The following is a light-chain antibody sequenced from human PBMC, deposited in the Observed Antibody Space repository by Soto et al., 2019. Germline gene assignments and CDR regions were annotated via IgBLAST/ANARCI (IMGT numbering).Light chain of an antibody. CDR3: AEWDDSLWV. J-gene: IGLJ3*02. V-gene: IGLV1-47*01. CDR1: SSNIGSAY. Sequence: QSVLTQPPSASGTPGQTVTISCSGSSSNIGSAYIYWYQHLPGTAPKLLIYRNNQRPSGVPDRFSASKSGTSASLAISGLRSEDDSDYYCAEWDDSLWVFGGGTKLTVL. CDR2: RNN.